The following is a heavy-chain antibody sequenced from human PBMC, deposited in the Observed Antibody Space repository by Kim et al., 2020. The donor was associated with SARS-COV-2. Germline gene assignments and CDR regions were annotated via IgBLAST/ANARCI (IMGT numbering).Heavy chain of an antibody. Sequence: GGSLRLSCAASGFTFSDYAMHWVRHAPGKGLEWVALISCDGGSTYYADSVKGRFTISRDTSKNSLYLQMNSLRADDTAFYYCSQARGWLIIHWGQGTLVTVSS. D-gene: IGHD6-19*01. CDR2: ISCDGGST. CDR3: SQARGWLIIH. V-gene: IGHV3-43*02. CDR1: GFTFSDYA. J-gene: IGHJ4*02.